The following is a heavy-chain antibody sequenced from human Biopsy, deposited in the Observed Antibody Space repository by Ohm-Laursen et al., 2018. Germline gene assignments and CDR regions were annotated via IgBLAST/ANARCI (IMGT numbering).Heavy chain of an antibody. Sequence: GTLSLTWTVSSASINLYYWGWIRQSPGKGLEWIGYINHSGHTNYNPSLKSRLTMSVDTSKNQFSLKLTSVTAADTAVYYCARDRIAYCTATSCDNFGLDVWGQGTTVTVSS. CDR2: INHSGHT. J-gene: IGHJ6*02. CDR1: SASINLYY. V-gene: IGHV4-59*01. CDR3: ARDRIAYCTATSCDNFGLDV. D-gene: IGHD2-8*02.